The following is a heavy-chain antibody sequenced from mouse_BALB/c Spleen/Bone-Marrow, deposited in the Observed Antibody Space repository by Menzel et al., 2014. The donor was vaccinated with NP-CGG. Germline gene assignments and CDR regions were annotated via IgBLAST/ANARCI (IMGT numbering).Heavy chain of an antibody. CDR2: INPDSSTI. CDR3: ARRYGSSNRYWYFDV. D-gene: IGHD1-1*01. V-gene: IGHV4-1*02. J-gene: IGHJ1*01. CDR1: GFDFSRFW. Sequence: EVQLVESGGGLVQPGGSLKVSCAASGFDFSRFWMSWVRQAPGKGLEWIGEINPDSSTINYTPSLKDKFIISRDSAKNTLYLRMSKVRSEDTALYYCARRYGSSNRYWYFDVWGAGTTVTVSS.